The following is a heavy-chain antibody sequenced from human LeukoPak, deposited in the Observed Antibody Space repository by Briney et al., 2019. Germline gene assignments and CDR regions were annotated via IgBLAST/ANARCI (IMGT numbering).Heavy chain of an antibody. CDR2: NSLSGRT. CDR3: ERESGPFSPFGY. D-gene: IGHD1-26*01. J-gene: IGHJ4*02. CDR1: GGSISSTNW. V-gene: IGHV4-4*02. Sequence: SGTLSLTCGVSGGSISSTNWWCWVRHPPGQGLGLIEENSLSGRTNYSPPLKRRVTISLDAPKHLISPNLASVTAADTPVYYCERESGPFSPFGYWGQGTLVTVTS.